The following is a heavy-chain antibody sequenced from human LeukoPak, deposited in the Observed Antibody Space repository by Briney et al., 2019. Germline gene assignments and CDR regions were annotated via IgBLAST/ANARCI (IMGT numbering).Heavy chain of an antibody. Sequence: SETLSLTCTVSGDSINNYYWNWIRQPPGKGLEWIGYIYYSGSTNYNPSLKSRVTISVDTSKNQFSLKLSSVTAADTAVYYCARVYYDYVWESYYFDYWGQGTLVTVSS. D-gene: IGHD3-16*01. CDR1: GDSINNYY. V-gene: IGHV4-59*01. CDR3: ARVYYDYVWESYYFDY. CDR2: IYYSGST. J-gene: IGHJ4*02.